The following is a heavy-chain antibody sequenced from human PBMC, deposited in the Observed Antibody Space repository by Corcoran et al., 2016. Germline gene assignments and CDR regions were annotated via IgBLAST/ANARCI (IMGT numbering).Heavy chain of an antibody. CDR2: INPSGGST. J-gene: IGHJ4*02. V-gene: IGHV1-46*01. D-gene: IGHD2-2*02. CDR1: GYTFTSYY. CDR3: ARELNLGGGYCSSTGCDTGWYYFDY. Sequence: QVQLVQSGAEVKKPGASVKVSCKASGYTFTSYYMHWVRQAPGQGLEWMGIINPSGGSTSYAQKVQGRVTMTRDTSTSTVYMELSSLVSEDTGVYYCARELNLGGGYCSSTGCDTGWYYFDYWGQGTLVTVSS.